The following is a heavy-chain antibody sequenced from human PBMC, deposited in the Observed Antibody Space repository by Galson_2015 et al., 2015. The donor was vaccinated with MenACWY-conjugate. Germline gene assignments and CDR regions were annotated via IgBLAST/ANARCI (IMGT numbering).Heavy chain of an antibody. CDR2: INNDGSST. CDR1: GFTFSRYW. CDR3: VRDDAQGPDLFDF. Sequence: SLRLSCAASGFTFSRYWMHWVRQAPGKGLVWVSRINNDGSSTNYADSVKGRLTISRDNAKNTLYLQMNSLRLEDTAVYYCVRDDAQGPDLFDFWGQGTLVTVSS. J-gene: IGHJ4*02. V-gene: IGHV3-74*01.